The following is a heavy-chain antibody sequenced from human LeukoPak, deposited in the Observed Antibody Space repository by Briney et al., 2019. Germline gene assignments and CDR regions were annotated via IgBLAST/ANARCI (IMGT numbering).Heavy chain of an antibody. CDR1: GYTFTSCD. V-gene: IGHV1-8*01. J-gene: IGHJ5*02. CDR3: ARAKWLRFRQPFDP. CDR2: MNPNSGNT. D-gene: IGHD5-12*01. Sequence: GASVKVSCKASGYTFTSCDINWVRQATGQGLEWMGWMNPNSGNTGYAQKFQGRVTMTRNTSISTAYMELSSLRSEDTAVYYCARAKWLRFRQPFDPWGQGTLVTVSS.